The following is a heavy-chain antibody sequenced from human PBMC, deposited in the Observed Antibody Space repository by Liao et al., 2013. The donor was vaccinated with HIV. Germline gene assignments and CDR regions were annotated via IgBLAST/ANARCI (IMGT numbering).Heavy chain of an antibody. CDR3: ARERGFFDS. D-gene: IGHD3-10*01. Sequence: QLQLQASGPGLVKPSETLSLTCSVFGDSVSRGTFYWGWIRQSPGKGLEGLASIHYSGITYYNPPVKSRVTISLDTPKNEFSLKLNSVTAADTAVYYCARERGFFDSWGQGTLVTVSS. J-gene: IGHJ4*02. CDR2: IHYSGIT. CDR1: GDSVSRGTFY. V-gene: IGHV4-39*07.